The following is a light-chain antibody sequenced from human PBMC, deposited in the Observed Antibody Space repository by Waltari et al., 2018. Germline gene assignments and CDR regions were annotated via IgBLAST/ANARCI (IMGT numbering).Light chain of an antibody. V-gene: IGKV3-11*01. CDR2: DAS. J-gene: IGKJ4*01. CDR1: QTIGTY. CDR3: QQRYNWPPLT. Sequence: VVLTQSPVTLSLSPGETATLSCRASQTIGTYLAWYQHKLGQSPRLLIYDASTRATGIPARFSGSGSGTYFTRTISGLEAEDSAFYYCQQRYNWPPLTFGGGTKVQTK.